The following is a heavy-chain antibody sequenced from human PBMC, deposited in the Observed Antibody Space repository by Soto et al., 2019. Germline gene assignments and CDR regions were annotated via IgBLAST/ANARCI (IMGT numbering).Heavy chain of an antibody. CDR1: GFTFNNFA. D-gene: IGHD5-18*01. Sequence: EVEVLESGGGLVQPGGSLRLSCTASGFTFNNFAMSWVRQAPGKGLEWVSSIRWNGADAYYADGVKGRFTISRDNSMDTLYLQMNSLRAEDTAVYYCAKPPNVGMYTAHFDSWGRGTLVTVSS. J-gene: IGHJ4*02. CDR3: AKPPNVGMYTAHFDS. CDR2: IRWNGADA. V-gene: IGHV3-23*01.